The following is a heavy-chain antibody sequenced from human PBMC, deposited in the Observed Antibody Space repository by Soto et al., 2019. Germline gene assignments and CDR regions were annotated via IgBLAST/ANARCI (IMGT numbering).Heavy chain of an antibody. Sequence: EVQLLESGGGLVQPGGSLRLSCAASGFTFSSYAMSWVRQAPGKGLEWVSAISGSGGSTYYADSVKGRFTISRDNSKNTLYLQMSSLRAEDTAVYDRAKATHGFGMATISYYFDHWGQGTLVTVSS. CDR2: ISGSGGST. CDR3: AKATHGFGMATISYYFDH. D-gene: IGHD5-12*01. J-gene: IGHJ4*02. V-gene: IGHV3-23*01. CDR1: GFTFSSYA.